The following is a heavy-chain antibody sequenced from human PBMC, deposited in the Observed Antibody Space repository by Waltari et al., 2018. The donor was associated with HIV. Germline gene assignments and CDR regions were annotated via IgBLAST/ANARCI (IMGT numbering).Heavy chain of an antibody. V-gene: IGHV3-23*01. J-gene: IGHJ4*02. CDR2: VSDGGVAT. Sequence: EVQLLESGGGLVQPGGSLRLSCAASGFTFSSYAMSWVRQAPGKGRWGGSGVSDGGVATYYADSVKGRFTISRDYSRNTLYVQMNSLRAEDTAVYYCAKFRGGSLATYHFDSWGQGTLVTVSS. D-gene: IGHD2-15*01. CDR3: AKFRGGSLATYHFDS. CDR1: GFTFSSYA.